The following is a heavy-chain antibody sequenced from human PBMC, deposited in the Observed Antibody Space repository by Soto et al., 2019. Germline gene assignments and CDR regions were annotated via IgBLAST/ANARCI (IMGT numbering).Heavy chain of an antibody. V-gene: IGHV4-4*02. D-gene: IGHD3-9*01. CDR3: ARDRPVSHYDILTGYYIDNYYYGMDV. CDR2: IYHSGST. CDR1: GGSISSSNW. J-gene: IGHJ6*02. Sequence: PSETLSLTCAVSGGSISSSNWWSWVRQPPGKGLEWIGEIYHSGSTNYNPSLKSRVTISVDKSKNQFSLKLSSATAADTAVYYCARDRPVSHYDILTGYYIDNYYYGMDVWGQGTTVTVSS.